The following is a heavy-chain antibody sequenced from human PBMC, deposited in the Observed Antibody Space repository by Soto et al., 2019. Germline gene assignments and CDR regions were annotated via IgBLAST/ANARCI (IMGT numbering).Heavy chain of an antibody. CDR1: GGAFSSYA. J-gene: IGHJ6*02. V-gene: IGHV1-69*13. Sequence: SVKVSCKASGGAFSSYAISWVRQAPGQGLEWMGGIIPIFGTANYAQKFQGRVTITADESTSTAYMELSSLRSEDTAVYYCARDECQAYSYRPMDVWGQGTTVTVSS. D-gene: IGHD5-18*01. CDR2: IIPIFGTA. CDR3: ARDECQAYSYRPMDV.